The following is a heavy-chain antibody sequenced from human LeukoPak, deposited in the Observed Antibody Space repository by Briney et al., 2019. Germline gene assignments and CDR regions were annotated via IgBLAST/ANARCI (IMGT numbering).Heavy chain of an antibody. J-gene: IGHJ4*02. CDR3: ARLALQEVGTSQTYYLDY. V-gene: IGHV4-39*07. D-gene: IGHD1-26*01. CDR2: IYYSGST. CDR1: GGSISSSSYY. Sequence: SETLSLTCTVSGGSISSSSYYWGWIRQPPGKGLEWIGSIYYSGSTYYNPSLKSRVTISVDTSKNQFSLKLSSVTAADTAVYYCARLALQEVGTSQTYYLDYWGQGTLVTVSS.